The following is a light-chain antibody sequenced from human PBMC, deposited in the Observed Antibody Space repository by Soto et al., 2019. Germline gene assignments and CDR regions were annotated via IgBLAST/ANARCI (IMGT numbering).Light chain of an antibody. CDR2: NDD. V-gene: IGLV1-36*01. CDR1: NSNVGTNS. Sequence: QSVLTQPPSVSEAPRQKVTISCSGSNSNVGTNSVHWYQQLPGKAPKLLVYNDDLLPSGVSDRFSGSKSGTSASLAISGLQSEDEADYYCAAWDDSLNGVAFGGGTKLTVL. J-gene: IGLJ2*01. CDR3: AAWDDSLNGVA.